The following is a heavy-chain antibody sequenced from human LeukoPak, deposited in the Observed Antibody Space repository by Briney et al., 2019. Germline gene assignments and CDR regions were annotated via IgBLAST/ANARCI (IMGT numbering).Heavy chain of an antibody. J-gene: IGHJ1*01. V-gene: IGHV4-4*07. Sequence: SSETLSLTCTVSGGSISSYYWSWIRQPAGKGLEWIGRIYTSGSTNYNPSLKSQVTMSVDTSKNQLSLKLSSVTAADTAVYYCARLKYYYDSSGYRAEYFQHWGQGTLVTASS. D-gene: IGHD3-22*01. CDR2: IYTSGST. CDR1: GGSISSYY. CDR3: ARLKYYYDSSGYRAEYFQH.